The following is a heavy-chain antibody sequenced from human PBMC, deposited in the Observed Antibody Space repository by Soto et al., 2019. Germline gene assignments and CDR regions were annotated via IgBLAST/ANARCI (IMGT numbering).Heavy chain of an antibody. J-gene: IGHJ4*02. D-gene: IGHD3-3*01. CDR3: AGGRGFLGWVYFDY. Sequence: QVQLQESGPGLVKPSQTLSITCTVSGGSISSGDYYWGWSRQPPGKGLEWIGYIYYSGSTYYNPSPKSRVTISAGTSKNQFSRKLSYVTAADTDVYYCAGGRGFLGWVYFDYWGQGTLVTVSS. CDR1: GGSISSGDYY. V-gene: IGHV4-30-4*01. CDR2: IYYSGST.